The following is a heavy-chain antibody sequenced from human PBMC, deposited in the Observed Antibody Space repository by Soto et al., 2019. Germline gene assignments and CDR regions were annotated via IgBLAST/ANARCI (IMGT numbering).Heavy chain of an antibody. V-gene: IGHV1-18*01. Sequence: ASVKVSCKASGYTFTSYGISWVRQAPGQGLEWMGWISGYNGNTKYAQKLQGRVTVTTDTSTSTAYMELRSLISDDTAVYYCAKRRLNTITSLSDYWGQGVQVTVSS. D-gene: IGHD2-2*01. CDR2: ISGYNGNT. CDR3: AKRRLNTITSLSDY. J-gene: IGHJ1*01. CDR1: GYTFTSYG.